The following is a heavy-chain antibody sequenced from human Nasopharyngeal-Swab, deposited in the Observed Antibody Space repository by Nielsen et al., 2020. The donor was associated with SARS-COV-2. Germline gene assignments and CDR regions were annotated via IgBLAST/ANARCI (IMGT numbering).Heavy chain of an antibody. CDR3: TTGYCSSTSCYHGDYYYYMDV. Sequence: GESLKISCAASEFTFSNAWMSWVRQAPGKGLEWVGRIKSKTDGGTTDYAAPVKGRFTISRDDSKNTLYLQMNSLKTEDTAVYYCTTGYCSSTSCYHGDYYYYMDVWGKGTTVTVSS. J-gene: IGHJ6*03. CDR1: EFTFSNAW. D-gene: IGHD2-2*01. CDR2: IKSKTDGGTT. V-gene: IGHV3-15*01.